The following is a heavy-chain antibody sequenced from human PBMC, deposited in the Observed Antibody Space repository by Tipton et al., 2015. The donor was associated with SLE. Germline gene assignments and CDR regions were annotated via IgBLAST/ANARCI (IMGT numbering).Heavy chain of an antibody. Sequence: TLSLTCTVSGGSINSYYWGWIRQPPGKGLEWVGSAHYSGITYYNPSLKSRVTISVDTSKNQFSLELSSVTAADTAVYYCARATDWNLSPDVWGKGTTVTVSS. CDR2: AHYSGIT. CDR3: ARATDWNLSPDV. V-gene: IGHV4-39*07. D-gene: IGHD1-7*01. CDR1: GGSINSYY. J-gene: IGHJ6*04.